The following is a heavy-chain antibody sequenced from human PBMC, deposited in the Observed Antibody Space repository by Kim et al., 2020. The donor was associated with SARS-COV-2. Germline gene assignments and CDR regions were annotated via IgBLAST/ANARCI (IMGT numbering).Heavy chain of an antibody. CDR3: ARDKGSGTWYYGLDV. D-gene: IGHD3-10*01. CDR2: ISSSSSTI. Sequence: GGSLRLSCAASGFTFSSYSMNWVRQAPGKGLEWVSYISSSSSTIYYADSVKGRFTISRDNAKNSLYLQMNSLRDEDTAVYYCARDKGSGTWYYGLDVWGTPPPVTVPS. CDR1: GFTFSSYS. V-gene: IGHV3-48*02. J-gene: IGHJ6*04.